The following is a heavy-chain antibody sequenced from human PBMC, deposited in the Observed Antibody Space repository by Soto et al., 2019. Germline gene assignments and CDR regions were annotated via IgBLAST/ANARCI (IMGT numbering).Heavy chain of an antibody. J-gene: IGHJ4*02. V-gene: IGHV3-53*04. D-gene: IGHD7-27*01. Sequence: EVQVVQSGGGLVQPGGSLRLSCAASGFSVASTYMTWVRQAPGRGLRWVSMIHTGGLKHFADFVKGQFSLSRDTSTNTLYLEMNSLRPDDTAVYYCATWGSGSHYLDHWGQGSLVTVSS. CDR2: IHTGGLK. CDR1: GFSVASTY. CDR3: ATWGSGSHYLDH.